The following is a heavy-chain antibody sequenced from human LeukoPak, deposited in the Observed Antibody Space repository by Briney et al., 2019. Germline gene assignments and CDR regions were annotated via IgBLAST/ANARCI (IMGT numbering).Heavy chain of an antibody. Sequence: SDTLSLTCAVSDYSISSNNWWAWNRQPPGKGLEWIGYIYYNGNTYYSPYNPSLTSRVTMSVDTSKNQFSLKLDSVTEIDTAMYYCARNQAVAANRGAFDIWGQGTMVTVSS. D-gene: IGHD6-19*01. CDR3: ARNQAVAANRGAFDI. J-gene: IGHJ3*02. V-gene: IGHV4-28*01. CDR1: DYSISSNNW. CDR2: IYYNGNT.